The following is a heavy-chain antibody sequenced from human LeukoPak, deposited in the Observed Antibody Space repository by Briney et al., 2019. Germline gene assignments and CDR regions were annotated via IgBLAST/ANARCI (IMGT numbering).Heavy chain of an antibody. CDR2: IYTSGST. CDR3: ARTIAVAGTVSFDY. D-gene: IGHD6-19*01. CDR1: GGSISSGSYY. Sequence: SQTLSLTCTVSGGSISSGSYYWSWIRQPAGKGLEWIGRIYTSGSTNYNPSLKSRVTMSVDTSKNQFSLKLSSVTAADTAVYYCARTIAVAGTVSFDYWGQGILVTVSS. J-gene: IGHJ4*02. V-gene: IGHV4-61*02.